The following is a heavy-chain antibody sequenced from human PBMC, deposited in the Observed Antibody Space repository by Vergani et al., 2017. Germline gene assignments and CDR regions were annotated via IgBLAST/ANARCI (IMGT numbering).Heavy chain of an antibody. V-gene: IGHV1-18*04. D-gene: IGHD6-19*01. CDR1: GGTFTSYG. J-gene: IGHJ4*02. CDR3: ARGIAVAGRRGVFDY. CDR2: ISAYNGNT. Sequence: QVQLVQSGAEVKKPGSSVKVSCKASGGTFTSYGISWVRQAPGQGLEWMGWISAYNGNTNYAQKLQGRVTMTTDTSTSTAYMELRSLRSDDTAVYYCARGIAVAGRRGVFDYWGQGTLVTVSS.